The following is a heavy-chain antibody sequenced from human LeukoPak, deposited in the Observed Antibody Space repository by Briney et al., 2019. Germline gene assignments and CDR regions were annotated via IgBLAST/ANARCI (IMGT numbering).Heavy chain of an antibody. J-gene: IGHJ4*01. CDR1: GYTFTAYY. D-gene: IGHD4-23*01. Sequence: VASVKVSCKASGYTFTAYYVHWVRQAPGQGLEWMGWINPNIGGTNYAQKFQGRVTMTRDTSISTAYMELSRLRSDDTAVYYCARIREWASTVGAFDYWGQGALVTVSS. V-gene: IGHV1-2*02. CDR3: ARIREWASTVGAFDY. CDR2: INPNIGGT.